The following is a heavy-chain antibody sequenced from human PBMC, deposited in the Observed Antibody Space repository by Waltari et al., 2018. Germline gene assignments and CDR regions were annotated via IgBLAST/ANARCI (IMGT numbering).Heavy chain of an antibody. CDR2: INQDGREK. D-gene: IGHD6-13*01. Sequence: EVQLVESGGGLVQPGVSLRLSCAASGFTLSTRWMSWVRQAPGKGLEWVANINQDGREKYYVDPMKGRVTISRDNAKNSLFLQMDSLRAEDTAVYFCAMAAGTLYWGQGTLVTVSS. J-gene: IGHJ4*02. V-gene: IGHV3-7*01. CDR1: GFTLSTRW. CDR3: AMAAGTLY.